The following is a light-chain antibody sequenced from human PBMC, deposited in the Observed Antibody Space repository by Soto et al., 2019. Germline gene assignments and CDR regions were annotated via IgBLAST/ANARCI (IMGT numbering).Light chain of an antibody. V-gene: IGLV4-60*03. CDR1: SGHSSYI. CDR2: LEGSGSY. Sequence: QPVLTQSSSASASLGSSVKLTCTLSSGHSSYIIAWHQQQPGKAPRFLMKLEGSGSYNKGSGVPDRFSGSSSGADRYLTISNLQSEDEADYYCETWDNNSVVFGGGTQLTVL. CDR3: ETWDNNSVV. J-gene: IGLJ2*01.